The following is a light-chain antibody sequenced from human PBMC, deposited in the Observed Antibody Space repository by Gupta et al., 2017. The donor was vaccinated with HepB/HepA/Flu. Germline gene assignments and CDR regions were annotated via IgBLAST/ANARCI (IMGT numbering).Light chain of an antibody. CDR1: HRVATY. V-gene: IGKV1-39*01. Sequence: IQMTQSPSSLSASVGDRVTITCRASHRVATYLNWYQQKAGEGPKFLIYGASMVSGGLPSRFSSRASAADITLIISVRPPEDVTIYCRQQCQTFPWTFGQGTKVEI. CDR2: GAS. CDR3: QQCQTFPWT. J-gene: IGKJ1*01.